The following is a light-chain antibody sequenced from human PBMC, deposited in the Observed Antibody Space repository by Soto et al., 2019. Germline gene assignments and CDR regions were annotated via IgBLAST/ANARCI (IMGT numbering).Light chain of an antibody. CDR3: SSYAGSNIVI. CDR1: SSDVGGYNY. J-gene: IGLJ2*01. V-gene: IGLV2-8*01. Sequence: QSALTQPPSASGSPGQSVTISCTGTSSDVGGYNYVSWYQQHPGKAPKLMIYEVNYRPSGVPDRFSGSKSGNTASLTVSGLQAEDEADYYCSSYAGSNIVIFGGGTKLTVL. CDR2: EVN.